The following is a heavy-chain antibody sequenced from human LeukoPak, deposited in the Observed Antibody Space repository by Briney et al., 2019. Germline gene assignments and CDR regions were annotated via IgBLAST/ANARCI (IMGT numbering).Heavy chain of an antibody. V-gene: IGHV3-30*18. CDR1: GFTFSSYG. J-gene: IGHJ4*02. CDR3: AKEGSYCSSTSCYANY. CDR2: ISYDGSNN. Sequence: GGSLRLSCAASGFTFSSYGMHWVRQAPGKGLEWVAVISYDGSNNYYADSVKGRFTISRDNSKNTLYLQMNSLRAEDTAVYYCAKEGSYCSSTSCYANYWGQGTLVTVSS. D-gene: IGHD2-2*01.